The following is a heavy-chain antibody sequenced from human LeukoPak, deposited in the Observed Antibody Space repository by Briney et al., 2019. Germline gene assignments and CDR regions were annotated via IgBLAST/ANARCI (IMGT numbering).Heavy chain of an antibody. CDR1: GGSISSSSYY. V-gene: IGHV4-61*01. CDR2: IYYSGST. Sequence: PSETLSLTCTVSGGSISSSSYYWSWLRQPPGQGLEWIVYIYYSGSTNYNPSLKSRVTISVDTSKNQFSLKLSSVTAADTAVYYCASSIAAAGFDRPDYWGQGTLVTVSS. CDR3: ASSIAAAGFDRPDY. J-gene: IGHJ4*02. D-gene: IGHD6-13*01.